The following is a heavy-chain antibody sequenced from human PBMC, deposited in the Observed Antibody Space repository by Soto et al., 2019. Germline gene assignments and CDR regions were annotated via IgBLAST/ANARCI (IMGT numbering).Heavy chain of an antibody. D-gene: IGHD6-19*01. CDR3: AKGAGSSGWYGIDY. CDR1: GFTFSSYA. Sequence: SLRLSCAASGFTFSSYAMSWVRQAPGKGLEWVSVISGSGGSTYYADSVKGRFTISRDNSKKMLYLRMNTLRAEDTAVYYCAKGAGSSGWYGIDYWGQGTLVTVSA. V-gene: IGHV3-23*01. J-gene: IGHJ4*02. CDR2: ISGSGGST.